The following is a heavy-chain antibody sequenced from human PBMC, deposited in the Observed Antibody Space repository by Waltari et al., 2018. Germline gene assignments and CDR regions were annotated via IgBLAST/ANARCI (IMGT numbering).Heavy chain of an antibody. CDR1: GYTFTGYY. V-gene: IGHV1-2*02. J-gene: IGHJ3*02. Sequence: QVQLVQSGAEVKKPGASVKVSCKASGYTFTGYYMHWVRQAPGQGLEWMGWINPNSGGTNYAQKFQGRVTMTRDTSISTAYMELSRLRSDDTAVYYWARSPRSTRAPVAAFDIWGQGTMVTVSS. D-gene: IGHD2-2*01. CDR3: ARSPRSTRAPVAAFDI. CDR2: INPNSGGT.